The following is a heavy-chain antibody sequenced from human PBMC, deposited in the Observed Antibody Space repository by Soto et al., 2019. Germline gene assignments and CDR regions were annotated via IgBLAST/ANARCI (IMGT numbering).Heavy chain of an antibody. CDR1: GYTFTSYA. Sequence: ASVKVSCKASGYTFTSYAMHWVRQAPGQRLEWMGWINAGNGNTKYSQKFQGRVTITRDTSASTAYMELSSLRSEDTAVYYCARDSASYGDYYYFDYWGQGTLVTVSS. V-gene: IGHV1-3*01. CDR3: ARDSASYGDYYYFDY. CDR2: INAGNGNT. D-gene: IGHD4-17*01. J-gene: IGHJ4*02.